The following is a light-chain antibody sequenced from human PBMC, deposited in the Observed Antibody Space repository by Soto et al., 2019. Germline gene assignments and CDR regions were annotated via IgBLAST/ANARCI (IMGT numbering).Light chain of an antibody. CDR2: GSS. CDR1: QSLNSFY. Sequence: EIVLTQSPGTLSLSPGERATLSCRASQSLNSFYLAWYQQKPGQAPRLLIYGSSNRATGIPDRFSGSGSGTYFSLTISRLDPEDFAVYYCQQYDISPRTFGQGTKVEVK. J-gene: IGKJ1*01. CDR3: QQYDISPRT. V-gene: IGKV3-20*01.